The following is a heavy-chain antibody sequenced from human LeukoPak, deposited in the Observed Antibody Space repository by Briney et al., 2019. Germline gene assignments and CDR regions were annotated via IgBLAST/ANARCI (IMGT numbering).Heavy chain of an antibody. Sequence: GSLRLSCAASGFTFSSYAMSWIRQPPGKGLEWIGYIYYSGSTNYNPSLKSRVTISVDTSKNQFSLKLSSVTAADTAVYYCARHWKYQPLSRYFDLWGRGTLVTVSS. V-gene: IGHV4-59*08. CDR2: IYYSGST. CDR3: ARHWKYQPLSRYFDL. D-gene: IGHD2-2*01. CDR1: GFTFSSYA. J-gene: IGHJ2*01.